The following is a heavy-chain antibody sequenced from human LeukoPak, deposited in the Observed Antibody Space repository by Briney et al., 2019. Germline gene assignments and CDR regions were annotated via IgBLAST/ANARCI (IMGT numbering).Heavy chain of an antibody. Sequence: AGSLRLSCAASGFTFSTYGMHWVRQAPGKGLEWVAFIRSDGSNKYYADFVKGRFTISRDNSKNTLYLQMNSLRAEDTAVYYCAKVERYYYDSSGSNFDYWGQGTLVTVSS. CDR2: IRSDGSNK. CDR1: GFTFSTYG. J-gene: IGHJ4*02. D-gene: IGHD3-22*01. CDR3: AKVERYYYDSSGSNFDY. V-gene: IGHV3-30*02.